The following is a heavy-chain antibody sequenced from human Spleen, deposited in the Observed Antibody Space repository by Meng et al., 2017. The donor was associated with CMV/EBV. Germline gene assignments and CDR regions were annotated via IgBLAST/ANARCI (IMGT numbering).Heavy chain of an antibody. Sequence: ASVKVSCKASGYTFTTYGISWVRQAPGQGPEWMGWISVDNGDTHYAQKFQGRVTMTTDTSTSTAYMEVGNLRSADTAVYYCARWAPLDCIIASCYFPDYWGQGTLVTVSS. CDR1: GYTFTTYG. CDR2: ISVDNGDT. V-gene: IGHV1-18*01. J-gene: IGHJ4*02. D-gene: IGHD2-2*01. CDR3: ARWAPLDCIIASCYFPDY.